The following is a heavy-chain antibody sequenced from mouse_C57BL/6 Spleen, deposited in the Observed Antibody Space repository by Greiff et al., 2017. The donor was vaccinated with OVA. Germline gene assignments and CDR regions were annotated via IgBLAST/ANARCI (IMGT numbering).Heavy chain of an antibody. J-gene: IGHJ3*01. D-gene: IGHD2-4*01. CDR1: GYTFTEYT. Sequence: QVTLKVSGAELVKPGASVKLSCKASGYTFTEYTIHWVKQRSGQGLEWIGWFYPGSGSIKYNEKFKDKATLTADKSSSTVYMELSRLTSEDSAVYFCARHEDGLYYDSSWFAYWGQGTLVTVSA. CDR2: FYPGSGSI. V-gene: IGHV1-62-2*01. CDR3: ARHEDGLYYDSSWFAY.